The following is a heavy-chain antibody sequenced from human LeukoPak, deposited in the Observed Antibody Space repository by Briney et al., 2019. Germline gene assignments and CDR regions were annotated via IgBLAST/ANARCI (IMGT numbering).Heavy chain of an antibody. V-gene: IGHV3-23*01. CDR1: GFTFSSYA. J-gene: IGHJ5*02. CDR3: ARLRGVIPKCFDP. D-gene: IGHD3-10*01. CDR2: ISGGGGTT. Sequence: GGSLRLSCAASGFTFSSYAMSWVRQAPEKGLEWLSAISGGGGTTYYADSVKGRFTISRDNSNSTLYLQMNSLRAEDTAVYYCARLRGVIPKCFDPWGQGSLVTVSS.